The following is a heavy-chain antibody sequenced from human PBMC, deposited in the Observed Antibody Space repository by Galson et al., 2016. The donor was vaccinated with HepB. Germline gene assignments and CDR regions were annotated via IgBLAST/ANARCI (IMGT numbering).Heavy chain of an antibody. D-gene: IGHD3-10*01. CDR3: ARNIYGAATNYIGDVFDI. V-gene: IGHV3-53*01. Sequence: SLRLSCAVSGLTVSGDYMSWVRQAPGKGLEWVSVLYRDGSTYYADSVEGRFTISRDNSRNTLYLQMNSLRAEDTAMYYCARNIYGAATNYIGDVFDIWGQGTMVTVSS. J-gene: IGHJ3*02. CDR1: GLTVSGDY. CDR2: LYRDGST.